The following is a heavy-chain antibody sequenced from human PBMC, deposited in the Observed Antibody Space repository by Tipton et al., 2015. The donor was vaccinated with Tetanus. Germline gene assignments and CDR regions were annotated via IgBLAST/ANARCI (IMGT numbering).Heavy chain of an antibody. CDR3: ARLPKHYSASGSS. J-gene: IGHJ4*02. D-gene: IGHD3-10*01. CDR1: GHNSRSYW. V-gene: IGHV5-51*01. Sequence: VQLVQSGPEVKKPGESLKISCKVSGHNSRSYWISWVRQMPGKGLEWMGIINPGDSDATYSPPFQGQVTISADKSISTAYLQWSSLKASDTAIYFCARLPKHYSASGSSWGQGTRVTVSS. CDR2: INPGDSDA.